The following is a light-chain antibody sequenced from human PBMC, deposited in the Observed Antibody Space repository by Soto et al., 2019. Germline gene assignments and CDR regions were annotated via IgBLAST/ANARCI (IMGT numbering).Light chain of an antibody. CDR1: QSISSY. V-gene: IGKV1-39*01. CDR3: QQSYSPLWT. CDR2: AAS. J-gene: IGKJ1*01. Sequence: DIQMTQSPSSLSASVGERVTITCRASQSISSYLNWYQQKPGKAPKLLIYAASSLQSGVLSRFSGSRAQRHFTLSSSSLQPEDFATHYCQQSYSPLWTFGPGTTVHI.